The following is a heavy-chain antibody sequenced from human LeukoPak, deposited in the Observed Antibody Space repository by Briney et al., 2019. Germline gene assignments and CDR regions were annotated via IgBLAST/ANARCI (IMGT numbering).Heavy chain of an antibody. CDR3: AKDQVVTPEYYFDY. D-gene: IGHD4-23*01. V-gene: IGHV3-23*01. CDR2: IGGTGGST. J-gene: IGHJ4*02. CDR1: GFTFSSYA. Sequence: GGSLRLYCAASGFTFSSYAMSWVRQAPGKGLEWVSAIGGTGGSTYYADSVKGRFTVSRDNSKNTLYLQMNSLRAEDTAVYYCAKDQVVTPEYYFDYGGQGTLVTVSS.